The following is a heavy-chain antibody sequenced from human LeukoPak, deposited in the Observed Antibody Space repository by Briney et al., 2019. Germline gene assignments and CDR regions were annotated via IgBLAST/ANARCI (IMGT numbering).Heavy chain of an antibody. J-gene: IGHJ3*02. Sequence: GGSLRLSCAASGFTFSTYAMSWVRQAPGKGLEWVSAISGSGGTTYNADSVKGRFTISRDNSKSTLYLQMNSLRAEDTALYYCAKSRSAYPRVNGFDMWGQGTMVTVSS. D-gene: IGHD3-3*01. CDR2: ISGSGGTT. CDR3: AKSRSAYPRVNGFDM. CDR1: GFTFSTYA. V-gene: IGHV3-23*01.